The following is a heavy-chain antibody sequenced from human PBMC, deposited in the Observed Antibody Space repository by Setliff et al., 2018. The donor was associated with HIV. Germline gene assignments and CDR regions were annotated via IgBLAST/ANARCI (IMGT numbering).Heavy chain of an antibody. CDR2: IGGSGAVT. D-gene: IGHD3-3*01. J-gene: IGHJ5*02. Sequence: GGSLRLSCADPKLTFHGYAVSWVRQVPGKGLEWVSSIGGSGAVTYYAASVKGRFTISRDNLKHILYLQMDNLRAEDTAKYYCARAKTIGVSAVLFDPWGQGRPVTVSS. CDR3: ARAKTIGVSAVLFDP. V-gene: IGHV3-23*01. CDR1: KLTFHGYA.